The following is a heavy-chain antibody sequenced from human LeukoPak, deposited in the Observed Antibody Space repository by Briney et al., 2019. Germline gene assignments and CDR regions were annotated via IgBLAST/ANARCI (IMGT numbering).Heavy chain of an antibody. CDR3: ARDPKGYCSSTSCYTPNY. CDR1: TGSISSGDYF. Sequence: SQTLSLTCTVSTGSISSGDYFWSWIRQPPGRGLEWIGYIYYSGSTYNNQALKTRATISGDTSKNQYSLKLSSVTAADTAVYYCARDPKGYCSSTSCYTPNYWGRGTLVTVSS. D-gene: IGHD2-2*02. CDR2: IYYSGST. J-gene: IGHJ4*02. V-gene: IGHV4-30-4*08.